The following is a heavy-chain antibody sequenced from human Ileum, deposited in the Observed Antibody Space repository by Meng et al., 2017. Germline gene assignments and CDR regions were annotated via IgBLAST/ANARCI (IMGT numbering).Heavy chain of an antibody. D-gene: IGHD3-10*01. CDR1: GVSISRGFYH. J-gene: IGHJ5*02. Sequence: QVHLQESGPGLVKPSQTLSLTCTVSGVSISRGFYHWNWIRQHPGKGLEWIGSIYYSGTIYYNPSLKSRVTISLDTSKNQFSLNLSSVTAADTAVYYCARDRFSSGSSNWFDPWGQGTLVTVSS. V-gene: IGHV4-31*03. CDR3: ARDRFSSGSSNWFDP. CDR2: IYYSGTI.